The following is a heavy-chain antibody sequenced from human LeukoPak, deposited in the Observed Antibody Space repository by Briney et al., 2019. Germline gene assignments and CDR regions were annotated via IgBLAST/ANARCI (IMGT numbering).Heavy chain of an antibody. CDR3: AGVTLEGMDV. V-gene: IGHV3-48*02. Sequence: PGGSLRLSCAASGFTFSTYGMHWVRQAPGKGLEWVSYISSSSSTIYYADSVKGRFTISRDNAKNSLYLQMNSLRDEDTAVYYCAGVTLEGMDVWGQGTTVTVSS. CDR2: ISSSSSTI. CDR1: GFTFSTYG. D-gene: IGHD1-1*01. J-gene: IGHJ6*02.